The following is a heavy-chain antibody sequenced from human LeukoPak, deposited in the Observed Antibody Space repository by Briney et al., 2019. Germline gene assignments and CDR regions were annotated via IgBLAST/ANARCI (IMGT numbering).Heavy chain of an antibody. Sequence: SETLSLTCTVSGGSISSSSYYWGWIRQPPGKGLEWIGTIYYTGSTYYNPSLKSRVTISVDTSKNQFSLKLSSVTAADTAVYYCARGAEYFHHWGQGTLVTVSS. CDR3: ARGAEYFHH. CDR1: GGSISSSSYY. V-gene: IGHV4-39*07. CDR2: IYYTGST. J-gene: IGHJ1*01.